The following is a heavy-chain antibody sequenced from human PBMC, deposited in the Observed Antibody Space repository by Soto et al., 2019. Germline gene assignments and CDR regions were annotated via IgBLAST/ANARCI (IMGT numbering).Heavy chain of an antibody. CDR3: ARGRRWGQSVKGLDS. V-gene: IGHV4-34*01. CDR2: INHIGTT. J-gene: IGHJ4*02. Sequence: ETLSLTCAVSGGSFSGYYWTWIRQVPGKGLEWIGEINHIGTTNYNPSLKSRVSVSVDTSKNQFSLRLTSLTAADTGLYYCARGRRWGQSVKGLDSWGQGTRVTVSS. CDR1: GGSFSGYY. D-gene: IGHD3-16*01.